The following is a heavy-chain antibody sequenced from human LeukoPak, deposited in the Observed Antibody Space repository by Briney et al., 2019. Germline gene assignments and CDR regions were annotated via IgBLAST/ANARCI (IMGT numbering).Heavy chain of an antibody. J-gene: IGHJ4*02. CDR3: ARQGGGYYDSRGYFDY. Sequence: GESLKISCKTSGYGFTSYWIGWVRQMPGKGPEWMGIIYPGKSGTRYSPSFQGQVTISADNSISTAYLQWSSLKASDTAMYYCARQGGGYYDSRGYFDYWGQGTLVAVSS. V-gene: IGHV5-51*01. D-gene: IGHD3-22*01. CDR1: GYGFTSYW. CDR2: IYPGKSGT.